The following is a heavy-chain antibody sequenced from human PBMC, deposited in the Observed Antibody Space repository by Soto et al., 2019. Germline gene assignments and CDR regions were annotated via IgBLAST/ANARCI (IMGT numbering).Heavy chain of an antibody. D-gene: IGHD1-7*01. Sequence: PGGSLRLSCSASGFTFSSYAMHWVRQAPGKGLEYVSAISSNGGSTYYADSVKGRFTISRDNSKNTLYLQMSSLRAEDTAVYYCVKPLENYDLDDWGQGTLVTVSS. CDR3: VKPLENYDLDD. V-gene: IGHV3-64D*08. CDR1: GFTFSSYA. J-gene: IGHJ4*02. CDR2: ISSNGGST.